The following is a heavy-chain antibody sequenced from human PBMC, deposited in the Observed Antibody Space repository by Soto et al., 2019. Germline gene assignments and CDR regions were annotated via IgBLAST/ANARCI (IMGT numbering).Heavy chain of an antibody. D-gene: IGHD3-16*02. CDR3: ARTLHLGELSFLY. J-gene: IGHJ4*02. Sequence: ASVKVSCKASGYTFTGYYMHWVRQAPGQGLEWMGWINPNSGGTNYAQKFQGWVTMTRDTSISTAYMELSRLRSDDTAVYYCARTLHLGELSFLYWGQGTLVTVSS. V-gene: IGHV1-2*04. CDR2: INPNSGGT. CDR1: GYTFTGYY.